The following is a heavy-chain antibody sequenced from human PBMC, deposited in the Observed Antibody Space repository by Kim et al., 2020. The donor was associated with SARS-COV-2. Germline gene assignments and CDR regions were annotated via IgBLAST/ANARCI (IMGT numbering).Heavy chain of an antibody. CDR2: ISAYNGNT. J-gene: IGHJ4*02. D-gene: IGHD3-3*01. Sequence: ASVKVSCKASGYTFTSYGISWVRQAPGQGLEWMGWISAYNGNTNYAQKLQGRVTMTTDTSTSTAYMELRSLRSDDTAVYYCARDRPTIFGVVSILDYWGQGTLVTVSS. CDR3: ARDRPTIFGVVSILDY. CDR1: GYTFTSYG. V-gene: IGHV1-18*04.